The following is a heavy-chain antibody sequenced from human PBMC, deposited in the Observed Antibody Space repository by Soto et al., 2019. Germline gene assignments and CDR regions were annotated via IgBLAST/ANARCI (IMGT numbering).Heavy chain of an antibody. Sequence: SETLSLTCTVSGGSISSGDYYWSWVRQPPGKGLEWIGHIYYSGSTYYNASLKSRVSVSVDTSKNQFSLKVSGVSAADTAVYYCATSQKGYNWNYFDHWGQGALVTVSS. D-gene: IGHD1-20*01. V-gene: IGHV4-30-4*01. CDR3: ATSQKGYNWNYFDH. CDR2: IYYSGST. CDR1: GGSISSGDYY. J-gene: IGHJ4*02.